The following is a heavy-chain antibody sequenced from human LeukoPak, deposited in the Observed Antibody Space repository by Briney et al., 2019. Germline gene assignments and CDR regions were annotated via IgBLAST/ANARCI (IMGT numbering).Heavy chain of an antibody. CDR2: ISSRGTTT. V-gene: IGHV3-48*04. J-gene: IGHJ4*02. CDR3: ARLYSSSSGLRASDY. Sequence: GGSLRLSCAASGFTFSSYWMSWVRQAPGKGLGWVSYISSRGTTTYYADSVKGRFTISRDDAKNSLYLHMNSLRVEDTAVYYCARLYSSSSGLRASDYWGQGTLVTVSS. CDR1: GFTFSSYW. D-gene: IGHD6-6*01.